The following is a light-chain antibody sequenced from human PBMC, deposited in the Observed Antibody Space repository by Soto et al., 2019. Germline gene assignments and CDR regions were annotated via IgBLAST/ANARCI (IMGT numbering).Light chain of an antibody. J-gene: IGLJ1*01. V-gene: IGLV2-14*01. CDR3: SSYTSSSTYV. CDR2: EVS. Sequence: QSALTQPASVSGSPGQSITISCTGTSSDVGGYNYVSWYQQHPGKAPKLMIYEVSNRPSGVSNRFSGSKSGNTASLTISGLQAEDEADYYCSSYTSSSTYVFGTGTKVPVX. CDR1: SSDVGGYNY.